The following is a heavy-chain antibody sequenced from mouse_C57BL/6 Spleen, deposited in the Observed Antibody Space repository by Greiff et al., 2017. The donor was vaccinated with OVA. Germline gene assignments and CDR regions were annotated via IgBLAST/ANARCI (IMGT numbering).Heavy chain of an antibody. V-gene: IGHV1-64*01. J-gene: IGHJ3*01. CDR3: ARGVYGSSPWFAY. D-gene: IGHD1-1*01. Sequence: VQLQQSGAELVKPGASVKLSCKASGYTFTSYWMHWVKQRPGQGLEWIGMIHPNSGSTNYNEKFKSKATLTVDKASSTAYMQLSSLTSEDSAVYYCARGVYGSSPWFAYWGQGTLVTVSA. CDR2: IHPNSGST. CDR1: GYTFTSYW.